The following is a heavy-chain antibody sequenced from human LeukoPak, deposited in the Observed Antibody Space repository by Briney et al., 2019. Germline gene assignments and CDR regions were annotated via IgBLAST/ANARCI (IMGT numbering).Heavy chain of an antibody. V-gene: IGHV3-21*01. Sequence: GGSLRLSCAASGFTFSSCSMNWVRQAPGKGLEWVSSISSSSSYIYYADSVKGRFTISRDNAKNSLYLQMNSLRAEDTAVYYCARDWADAIDYWGQGTLVTVSS. CDR2: ISSSSSYI. D-gene: IGHD3-16*01. CDR1: GFTFSSCS. J-gene: IGHJ4*02. CDR3: ARDWADAIDY.